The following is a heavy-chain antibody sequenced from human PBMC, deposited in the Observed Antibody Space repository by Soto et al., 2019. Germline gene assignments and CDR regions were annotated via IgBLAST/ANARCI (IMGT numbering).Heavy chain of an antibody. CDR1: GFTFSSYA. V-gene: IGHV3-23*01. J-gene: IGHJ4*02. Sequence: PGGSLRLSCAASGFTFSSYAMSWVRQAPGKGLEWVSAISGSGGSTYYADSVKGRFTISRDNSKNTLYLQMNSLRAEDTAVYYCAKDLTLDYYDSSGYFDYWGQGTLVTVSS. D-gene: IGHD3-22*01. CDR2: ISGSGGST. CDR3: AKDLTLDYYDSSGYFDY.